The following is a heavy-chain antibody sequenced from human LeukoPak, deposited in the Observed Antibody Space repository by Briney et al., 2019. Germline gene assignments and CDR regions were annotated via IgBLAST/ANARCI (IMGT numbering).Heavy chain of an antibody. J-gene: IGHJ4*02. CDR1: GGTFTNYA. CDR2: IIPILDVT. CDR3: ARGGGVDILTGFQY. D-gene: IGHD3-9*01. Sequence: SVKVSSKASGGTFTNYAINWVRQAPGQGLEWMGRIIPILDVTNYAQKFQGRVTITADQSTSTAYMELSSLRSEDTAVYYCARGGGVDILTGFQYWGQGTLVTVSS. V-gene: IGHV1-69*04.